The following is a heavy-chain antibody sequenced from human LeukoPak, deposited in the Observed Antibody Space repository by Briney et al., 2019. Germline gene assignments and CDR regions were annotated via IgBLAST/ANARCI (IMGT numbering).Heavy chain of an antibody. D-gene: IGHD6-13*01. J-gene: IGHJ4*02. CDR2: ISSSSSYI. V-gene: IGHV3-21*01. Sequence: GGSLRLSCAASGFTFSSYGMHWVRQAPGKGLEWVSSISSSSSYIYYADSVKGRFTISRDNAKNSLYLQMNSLRAEDTAVYYCARDLAAAAKPPYFDYWGQGTLVTVSS. CDR1: GFTFSSYG. CDR3: ARDLAAAAKPPYFDY.